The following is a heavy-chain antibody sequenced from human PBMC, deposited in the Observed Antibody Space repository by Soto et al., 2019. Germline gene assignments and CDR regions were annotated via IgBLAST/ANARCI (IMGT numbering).Heavy chain of an antibody. CDR1: GNNFTNYW. Sequence: RGECLRIQGTCAGNNFTNYWIGWVRQMPGKGLEWMGIIYPGDSDTRYSPSFQGQVTISADKSISTAYLQWSSLKASDSAVYYCARHPGPYTNYVEYFDSWGQGTLGTVSS. V-gene: IGHV5-51*01. CDR3: ARHPGPYTNYVEYFDS. J-gene: IGHJ4*02. CDR2: IYPGDSDT. D-gene: IGHD4-4*01.